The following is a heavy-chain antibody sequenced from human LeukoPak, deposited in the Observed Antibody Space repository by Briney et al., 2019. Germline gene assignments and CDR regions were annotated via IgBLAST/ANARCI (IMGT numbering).Heavy chain of an antibody. CDR2: ISGSGDTT. J-gene: IGHJ4*02. D-gene: IGHD6-13*01. Sequence: PGGSLRLSCAASGFNFNRYAMSWVRQAPGKGLEWVSGISGSGDTTYYVDSVKGRFTISRDNSKNTLNLQMKRLRAEDTAVYYCAKQGQSSRWYGFDYWGQGTLVTVSS. CDR3: AKQGQSSRWYGFDY. CDR1: GFNFNRYA. V-gene: IGHV3-23*01.